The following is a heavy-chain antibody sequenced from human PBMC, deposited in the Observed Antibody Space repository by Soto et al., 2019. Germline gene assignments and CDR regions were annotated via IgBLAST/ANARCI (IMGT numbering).Heavy chain of an antibody. J-gene: IGHJ4*02. CDR3: ATVPIFEAARQHSFHF. V-gene: IGHV1-8*01. Sequence: ASVKVSCKASGYTFTSYDINWVRQATGQGLEWMGWMNPNSGNTGYAQKFQGRVTMTRNTSISTAYMELSSLRSEDTAVYYCATVPIFEAARQHSFHFCGQGTLVTVSP. D-gene: IGHD2-15*01. CDR1: GYTFTSYD. CDR2: MNPNSGNT.